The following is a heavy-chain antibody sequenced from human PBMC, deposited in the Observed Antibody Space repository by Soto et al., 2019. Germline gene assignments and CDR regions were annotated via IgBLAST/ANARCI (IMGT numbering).Heavy chain of an antibody. D-gene: IGHD3-3*01. Sequence: GGSLRLSCAASGFTFSSYSMNWVRQAPGKGLEWVSSISSSSSCIYYADSVKGRFTISRDNAKNSLYLQMNSLRAEDTAVYYCARVGGGRSYDFWSGYYTLGFDYWDQGTLVTVSS. CDR2: ISSSSSCI. CDR1: GFTFSSYS. CDR3: ARVGGGRSYDFWSGYYTLGFDY. V-gene: IGHV3-21*01. J-gene: IGHJ4*02.